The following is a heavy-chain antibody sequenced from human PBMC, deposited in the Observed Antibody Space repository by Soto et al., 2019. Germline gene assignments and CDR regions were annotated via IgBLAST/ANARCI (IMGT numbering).Heavy chain of an antibody. V-gene: IGHV5-51*01. D-gene: IGHD1-26*01. CDR3: ARDRSNSPYYYHYGLDV. J-gene: IGHJ6*02. CDR2: VYPGDSDT. CDR1: GYNFATYW. Sequence: RGESLKISCEGSGYNFATYWIGWVRQMPGKGLEWMGIVYPGDSDTRYSPSFQGQVTISADKSISTAYLQWSSLEAPDTAIYYCARDRSNSPYYYHYGLDVWGQGTTVTVSS.